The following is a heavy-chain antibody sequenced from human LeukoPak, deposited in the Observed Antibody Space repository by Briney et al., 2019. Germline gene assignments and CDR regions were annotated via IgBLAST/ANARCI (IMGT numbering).Heavy chain of an antibody. J-gene: IGHJ4*02. CDR1: GFTFSSYS. Sequence: GGSLRLSCAASGFTFSSYSMNWVRQAPGKGLEWVSSISSSSSYIYYADSVKGRFNISRDNAKNSLYLQMNSLRVEDTALYYCARDGTFDNWGQGTLVTVSS. V-gene: IGHV3-21*01. D-gene: IGHD6-13*01. CDR2: ISSSSSYI. CDR3: ARDGTFDN.